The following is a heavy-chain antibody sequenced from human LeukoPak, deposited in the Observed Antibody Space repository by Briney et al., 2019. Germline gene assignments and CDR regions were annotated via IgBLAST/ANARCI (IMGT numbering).Heavy chain of an antibody. Sequence: PGRSLTLSCAASGFAFSSYAMHWVRQAPGKGPEWVAVISYDGRDKHHADSVMRRFSISRDNSKNTLYLQMNSMRPEDTAVYCCAKDRVQVATYFFDYWGQGTLVTVSS. CDR1: GFAFSSYA. J-gene: IGHJ4*02. CDR2: ISYDGRDK. CDR3: AKDRVQVATYFFDY. D-gene: IGHD2-15*01. V-gene: IGHV3-30*04.